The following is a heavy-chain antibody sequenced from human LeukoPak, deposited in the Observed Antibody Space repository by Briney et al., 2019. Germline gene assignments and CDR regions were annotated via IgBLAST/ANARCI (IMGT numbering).Heavy chain of an antibody. V-gene: IGHV4-30-4*08. CDR3: ARRMTTLATRRGPFDI. D-gene: IGHD4-11*01. CDR2: ISDSGST. CDR1: GGSISGGDYY. J-gene: IGHJ3*02. Sequence: SETLSLTCTVSGGSISGGDYYWTWIRQPPGKGLECIGYISDSGSTYYNPSLKSRVTISVDTSKNQFSLRLSSVTAADTAVYFCARRMTTLATRRGPFDIWGQGTMVTVSS.